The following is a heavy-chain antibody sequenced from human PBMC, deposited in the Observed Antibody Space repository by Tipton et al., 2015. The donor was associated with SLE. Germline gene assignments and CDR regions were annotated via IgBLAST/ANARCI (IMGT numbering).Heavy chain of an antibody. V-gene: IGHV4-39*07. CDR1: GGSISSTSFY. CDR2: INGSGET. CDR3: ARRLIRDDAFDI. Sequence: TLSLTCTVSGGSISSTSFYWGWIRQSPGKGLEWIGEINGSGETNYNPSLKSRVTISVDKSENQVSLKVSSLTDADTAVYYCARRLIRDDAFDIWGQGTMVTVSS. J-gene: IGHJ3*02.